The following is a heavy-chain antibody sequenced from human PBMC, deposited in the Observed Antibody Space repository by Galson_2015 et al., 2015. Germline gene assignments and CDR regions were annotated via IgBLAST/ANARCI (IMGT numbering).Heavy chain of an antibody. D-gene: IGHD3-3*01. CDR2: IYPGDSDT. CDR1: GYSFTSYW. CDR3: ARSLSYYDFWSGYWSDAFDI. V-gene: IGHV5-51*01. Sequence: QSGAEVKKPGESLKISCKGSGYSFTSYWIGWVRQMPGKGLEWMGIIYPGDSDTRYSPSFQGQVTISADKSISTAYLQWSSLKASHTAMYYCARSLSYYDFWSGYWSDAFDIWGQGTMVTVSS. J-gene: IGHJ3*02.